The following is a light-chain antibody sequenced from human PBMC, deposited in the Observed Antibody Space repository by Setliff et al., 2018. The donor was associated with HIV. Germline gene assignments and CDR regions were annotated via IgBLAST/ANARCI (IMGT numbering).Light chain of an antibody. CDR3: CSYAGSYTSLYV. CDR1: SSDVGGYNY. V-gene: IGLV2-11*01. CDR2: DVT. Sequence: LTQPRSVSGSPGQSVTISCTGTSSDVGGYNYVSWYQHLPGKAPKLMIYDVTKRPSGVPDRFSGSKSGNTASLTISGLQFEDEADYYCCSYAGSYTSLYVFGTGTKVTVL. J-gene: IGLJ1*01.